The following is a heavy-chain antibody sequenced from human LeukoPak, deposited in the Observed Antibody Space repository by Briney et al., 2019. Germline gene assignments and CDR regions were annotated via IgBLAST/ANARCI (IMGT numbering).Heavy chain of an antibody. D-gene: IGHD3-10*01. V-gene: IGHV3-30*18. CDR1: GFTFSSYG. J-gene: IGHJ3*02. CDR2: ISYDGSNK. CDR3: ANDLRGAFDI. Sequence: GGSLRLSCAATGFTFSSYGMHWVRQAPGKGLEWVAVISYDGSNKYYADSVKGRFTISRDNSKNTLYLQMNSLRAEDTAVYYCANDLRGAFDIWGQGTMVTVSS.